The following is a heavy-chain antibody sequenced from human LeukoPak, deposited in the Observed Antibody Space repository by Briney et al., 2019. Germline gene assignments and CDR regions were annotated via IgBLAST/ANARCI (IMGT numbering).Heavy chain of an antibody. CDR3: AKGAYCGGNCCSLFDY. V-gene: IGHV3-23*01. J-gene: IGHJ4*02. CDR2: ISANGGTT. D-gene: IGHD2-21*02. Sequence: GGSLRLSCAASGFTFSSYAMSWVRQAPGKGLEWVSAISANGGTTYYADSVKGRFSISRDNSKSTLYLQVNSLRAEDTAVYYCAKGAYCGGNCCSLFDYWGQGTLVTVSS. CDR1: GFTFSSYA.